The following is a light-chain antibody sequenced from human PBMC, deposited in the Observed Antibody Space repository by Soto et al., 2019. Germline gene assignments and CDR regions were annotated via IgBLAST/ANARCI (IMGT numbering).Light chain of an antibody. CDR2: GAS. CDR1: QSVSSN. V-gene: IGKV3-15*01. J-gene: IGKJ1*01. CDR3: QQYDNWPWT. Sequence: EIVMTQSPATLSVSPGERATLSCRASQSVSSNLAWYQQKPGQAPRLLFYGASTRATGIPGRFSGSGSGTEFTLTISSLQSEEFAVYYCQQYDNWPWTFGQGTKVEIK.